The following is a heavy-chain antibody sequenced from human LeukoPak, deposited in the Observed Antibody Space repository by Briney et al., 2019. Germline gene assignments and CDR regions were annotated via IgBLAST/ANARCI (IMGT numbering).Heavy chain of an antibody. J-gene: IGHJ1*01. D-gene: IGHD3-22*01. CDR1: GFTVSNNY. V-gene: IGHV3-53*01. Sequence: GGSLRLSCAASGFTVSNNYMSWVRQAPGKGLEWVSVIYSGGSTYYADSVQGRFTISRDNSKNTLYLQMDSLRAEDTAVYYCARGNIGGGPYYYDSSGYLPVYFQHWGQGTLVTVSS. CDR2: IYSGGST. CDR3: ARGNIGGGPYYYDSSGYLPVYFQH.